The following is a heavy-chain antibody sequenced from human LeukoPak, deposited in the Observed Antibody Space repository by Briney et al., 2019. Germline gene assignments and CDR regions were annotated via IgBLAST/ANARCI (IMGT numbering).Heavy chain of an antibody. D-gene: IGHD4-17*01. CDR2: ISAYNGNT. J-gene: IGHJ4*02. CDR1: GYTFTSYG. Sequence: SVKVSCKASGYTFTSYGISWVRQAPGQGLEWRGWISAYNGNTNYAQKLQGRVTMTTGTSTSTAYMELRSLRSDDTAVYYCARAHPDYGDYEGLDYWGQGTLVTVSS. V-gene: IGHV1-18*01. CDR3: ARAHPDYGDYEGLDY.